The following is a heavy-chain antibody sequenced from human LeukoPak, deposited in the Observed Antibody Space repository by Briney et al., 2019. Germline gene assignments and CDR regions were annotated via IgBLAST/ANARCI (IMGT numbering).Heavy chain of an antibody. V-gene: IGHV3-30*02. CDR1: GFTFSSYG. CDR3: AKPRGSGSYYDNFDY. J-gene: IGHJ4*02. D-gene: IGHD1-26*01. CDR2: IRYDGRNK. Sequence: GGSLRLSCAASGFTFSSYGTHWVRQAPGKGLGWVAFIRYDGRNKYYADSVKGRFTISRDNSKNTLYLQMNSLRAEDTAVYYCAKPRGSGSYYDNFDYWGQGTLVTVSS.